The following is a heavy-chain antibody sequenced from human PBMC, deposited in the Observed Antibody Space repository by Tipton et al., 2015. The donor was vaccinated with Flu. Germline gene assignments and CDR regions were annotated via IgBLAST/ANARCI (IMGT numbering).Heavy chain of an antibody. CDR2: AHRQGTT. CDR1: GDSIASDYY. CDR3: ARRDYSNYVSVPKNWFDS. J-gene: IGHJ5*01. Sequence: TLSLTCSVSGDSIASDYYWAWVRQPPGKGLEWIGNAHRQGTTYYSPSLRSRVAIEVDRSKNQFSLRLNSVTAADTAVYFCARRDYSNYVSVPKNWFDSWGRGILVTVSS. V-gene: IGHV4-38-2*01. D-gene: IGHD4-11*01.